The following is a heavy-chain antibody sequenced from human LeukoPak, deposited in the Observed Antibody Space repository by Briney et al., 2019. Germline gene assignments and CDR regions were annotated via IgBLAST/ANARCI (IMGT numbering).Heavy chain of an antibody. CDR2: ISWNSGSI. V-gene: IGHV3-9*01. CDR1: GFTFDDYA. CDR3: AKDMGKSSGWYRGGFDY. Sequence: GGSLRLSCAASGFTFDDYAMHWVRQAPGKGPEWVSGISWNSGSIGYADSVKGRFTISRDNAKNSLYLQMNSLRAEDTALYYCAKDMGKSSGWYRGGFDYWGQGTLVTVSS. J-gene: IGHJ4*02. D-gene: IGHD6-19*01.